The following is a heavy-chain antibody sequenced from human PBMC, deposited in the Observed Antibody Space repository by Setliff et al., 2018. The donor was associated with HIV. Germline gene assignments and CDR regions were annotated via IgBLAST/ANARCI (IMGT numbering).Heavy chain of an antibody. V-gene: IGHV4-39*01. CDR3: ARHRDPPGTSWIYYYYYMDL. CDR2: IYSSGSP. Sequence: KASETLSLTCTVSGASVSTDGYYWSWIRQPAGKGLEWLGRIYSSGSPSYNPSLSSRLTISVDTSKNHVSLRLSSVTAADTGVYYCARHRDPPGTSWIYYYYYMDLWGAGTTVTVSS. CDR1: GASVSTDGYY. J-gene: IGHJ6*03. D-gene: IGHD6-13*01.